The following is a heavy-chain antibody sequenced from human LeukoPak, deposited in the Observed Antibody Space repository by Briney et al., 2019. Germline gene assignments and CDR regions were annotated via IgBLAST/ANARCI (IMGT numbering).Heavy chain of an antibody. Sequence: PGGSLRLSCAASGFTFSSYWMHWVRQAPGKGLVWVSHIKSDGSSTSYADSVKGRFTISRDSAKNSLYLQMNSLRAEDTAVYYCASGATNTWPRISDYWGQGTLVTVSS. V-gene: IGHV3-74*01. CDR1: GFTFSSYW. CDR3: ASGATNTWPRISDY. CDR2: IKSDGSST. J-gene: IGHJ4*02. D-gene: IGHD2-15*01.